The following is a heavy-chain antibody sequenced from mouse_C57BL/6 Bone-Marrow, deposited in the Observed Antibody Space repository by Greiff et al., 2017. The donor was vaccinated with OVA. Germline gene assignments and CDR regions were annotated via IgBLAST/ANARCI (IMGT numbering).Heavy chain of an antibody. Sequence: QVQLQQPGAELVKPGASVKVSCKASGYTFTSYWMHWVKQRPGQGLEWIGRIHPSDSDTNYNQKFKGKATLTVAKSSSTAYLQLSSLTSEDSAVYYCAPLYYGSDAMDYWGQGTSVTVSS. CDR3: APLYYGSDAMDY. CDR2: IHPSDSDT. CDR1: GYTFTSYW. D-gene: IGHD1-1*01. V-gene: IGHV1-74*01. J-gene: IGHJ4*01.